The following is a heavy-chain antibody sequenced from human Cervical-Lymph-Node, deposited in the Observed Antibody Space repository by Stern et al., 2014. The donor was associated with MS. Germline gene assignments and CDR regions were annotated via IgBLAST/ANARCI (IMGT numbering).Heavy chain of an antibody. Sequence: QMQLVQSGAEVKKPGASVKVSCKVSGYTLTELSMHWVRQAPGKGLEWMGGFDPEDGETIYAQKFQGRVTMTEDTSTDTAYMELSSLRSEDTAVYYCATDRDDFRSGYSAPTKGYGPDVWGQGTTVTVTS. CDR1: GYTLTELS. D-gene: IGHD3-3*01. V-gene: IGHV1-24*01. CDR3: ATDRDDFRSGYSAPTKGYGPDV. CDR2: FDPEDGET. J-gene: IGHJ6*02.